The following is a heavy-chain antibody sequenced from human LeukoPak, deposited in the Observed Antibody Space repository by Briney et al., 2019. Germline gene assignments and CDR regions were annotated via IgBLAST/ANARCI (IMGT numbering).Heavy chain of an antibody. V-gene: IGHV3-23*01. J-gene: IGHJ6*02. CDR3: AKDRTTFGVITGYGMDV. CDR1: GFVFSTYA. D-gene: IGHD3-3*01. CDR2: ISATGGST. Sequence: SGGSLRLSCGASGFVFSTYAMAWVRQAPGKGLEWVSIISATGGSTYYADSVRGRLTISRDNSKKTLYLQMNSLRAEDTAVYYCAKDRTTFGVITGYGMDVWGQGTTVTVSS.